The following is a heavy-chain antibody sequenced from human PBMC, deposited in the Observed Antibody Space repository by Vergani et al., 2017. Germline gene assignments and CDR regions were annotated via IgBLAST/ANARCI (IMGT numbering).Heavy chain of an antibody. CDR2: ISGSGGST. V-gene: IGHV3-23*01. D-gene: IGHD4-23*01. CDR3: AKDVGGELPWYFDY. CDR1: EFTFSSYA. Sequence: EVQLLESGGCLVQPGGSLRLSCAASEFTFSSYAMSWVRQAPGKGLECVSTISGSGGSTYYADSVKGRFTISRDNSKNTLYLQMNSLRAEDTAVYYCAKDVGGELPWYFDYWGRGTLVTVSS. J-gene: IGHJ4*02.